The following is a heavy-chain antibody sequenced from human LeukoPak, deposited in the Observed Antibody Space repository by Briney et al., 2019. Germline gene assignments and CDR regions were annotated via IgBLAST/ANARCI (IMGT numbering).Heavy chain of an antibody. CDR3: AKGDYGGNPNYYYYMDV. D-gene: IGHD4-23*01. V-gene: IGHV3-30*02. CDR2: IRYDGSNK. J-gene: IGHJ6*03. Sequence: GGSLRLFCAASGFTFSSYGMHWVRQAPGKGLEWVAFIRYDGSNKYYADSVKGRFTISRDNSKNTLYLQMNSLRAEDTAVYYCAKGDYGGNPNYYYYMDVWGKGTTVTVSS. CDR1: GFTFSSYG.